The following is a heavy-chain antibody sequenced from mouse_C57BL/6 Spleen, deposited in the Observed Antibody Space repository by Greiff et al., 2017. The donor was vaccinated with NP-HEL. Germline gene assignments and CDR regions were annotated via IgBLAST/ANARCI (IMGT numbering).Heavy chain of an antibody. V-gene: IGHV1-69*01. D-gene: IGHD2-5*01. Sequence: LEKGGAELVMPGASVKLSCKASGYTFTSYWMHWVKQRPGQGLEWIGEIDPSDSYTNYNQKFKGKSTLTVDKSSSTAYMQLSSLTSEDSAVYYCARSNSWFAYWGQGTLVTVSA. J-gene: IGHJ3*01. CDR3: ARSNSWFAY. CDR1: GYTFTSYW. CDR2: IDPSDSYT.